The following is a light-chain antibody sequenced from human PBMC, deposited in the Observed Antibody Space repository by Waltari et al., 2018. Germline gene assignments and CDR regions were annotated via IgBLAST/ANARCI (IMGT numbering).Light chain of an antibody. CDR3: QQYNNWLWT. Sequence: EIVMTQSPATLSVSPGARATLSCRASQSVSSNLAWYQQKPGQAPRLLIYGASTRATGIPARFSGSVSGTEFTLTISSLQSEDFAVYYCQQYNNWLWTFGQGTKVEIK. CDR1: QSVSSN. CDR2: GAS. V-gene: IGKV3-15*01. J-gene: IGKJ1*01.